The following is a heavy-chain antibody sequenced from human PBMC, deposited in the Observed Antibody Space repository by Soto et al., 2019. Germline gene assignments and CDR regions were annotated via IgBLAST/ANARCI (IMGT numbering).Heavy chain of an antibody. Sequence: PSETLSLTCTVSSSPINSRYYWGWIRQTPGKGLEWVASIYHSGSTHYNPSLKSRATISVDTSNNQFSLRLSSVTAADTAIYYCARKTSGRNFDYWGQGTQVTVSS. D-gene: IGHD6-19*01. CDR2: IYHSGST. CDR3: ARKTSGRNFDY. V-gene: IGHV4-38-2*02. CDR1: SSPINSRYY. J-gene: IGHJ4*02.